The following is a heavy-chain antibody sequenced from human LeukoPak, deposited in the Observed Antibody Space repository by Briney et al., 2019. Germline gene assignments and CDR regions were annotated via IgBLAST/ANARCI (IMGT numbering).Heavy chain of an antibody. CDR1: GYTFTGYY. J-gene: IGHJ4*02. CDR3: ARTDFWSGYYKFDY. Sequence: GASVKVSCKXSGYTFTGYYMHWVRQAPGQGLGRMGRINPNGGGTNYSQKFQGRVTMTRDTSISTAYMELSRLRSDDTAVYYCARTDFWSGYYKFDYWGQGTLVTVSS. CDR2: INPNGGGT. D-gene: IGHD3-3*01. V-gene: IGHV1-2*06.